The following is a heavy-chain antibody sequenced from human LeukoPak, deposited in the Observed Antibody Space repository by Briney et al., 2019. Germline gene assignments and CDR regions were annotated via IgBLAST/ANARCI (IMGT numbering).Heavy chain of an antibody. D-gene: IGHD3-22*01. V-gene: IGHV1-3*01. CDR2: INAGNGNT. J-gene: IGHJ3*02. Sequence: GASVKVSCKASGYTFTSYAMHWVRQAPGQRLEWMGWINAGNGNTKYSQKFQGRVTITRDTSASTAYMELSSLRSEDTAVYYCARAYDSSGYYYDGAGAFSIWGQGTMVTVSS. CDR1: GYTFTSYA. CDR3: ARAYDSSGYYYDGAGAFSI.